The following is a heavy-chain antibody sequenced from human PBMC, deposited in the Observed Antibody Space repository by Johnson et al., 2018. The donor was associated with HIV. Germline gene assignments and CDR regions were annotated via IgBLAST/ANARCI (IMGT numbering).Heavy chain of an antibody. CDR1: GFTFRTYG. Sequence: VQLVESGGGVVQPGGSLRLSCAASGFTFRTYGIHWVRQAPGKGLEWVANIKQDGSEKYYVDSVKGRFTISRDNAQNSLYLQMNSLRDEDTAVYYCATTVCTSGSGGKFGTFDILGQGTMVTVSS. CDR3: ATTVCTSGSGGKFGTFDI. D-gene: IGHD2-2*01. V-gene: IGHV3-7*01. J-gene: IGHJ3*02. CDR2: IKQDGSEK.